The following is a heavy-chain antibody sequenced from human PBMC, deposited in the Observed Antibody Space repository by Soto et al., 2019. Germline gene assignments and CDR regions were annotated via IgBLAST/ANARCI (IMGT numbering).Heavy chain of an antibody. CDR2: IDPSDSQT. V-gene: IGHV5-10-1*01. CDR3: ARQIYDSDTGPNFQYYFDS. D-gene: IGHD3-22*01. CDR1: GYSFAGYW. J-gene: IGHJ4*02. Sequence: GESLKISCKGSGYSFAGYWITWVRQKPGKGLEWMGRIDPSDSQTYYSPSFRGHVSISVTKSITTVFLQWSSLRASDTAMYYCARQIYDSDTGPNFQYYFDSWGQGTPVTVSS.